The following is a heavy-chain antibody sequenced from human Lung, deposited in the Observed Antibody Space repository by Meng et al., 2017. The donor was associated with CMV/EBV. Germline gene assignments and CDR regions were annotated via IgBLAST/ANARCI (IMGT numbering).Heavy chain of an antibody. CDR3: ATDAVARGDY. J-gene: IGHJ4*02. CDR2: IIPFLGVA. D-gene: IGHD6-19*01. CDR1: GYTFTSYG. V-gene: IGHV1-69*10. Sequence: SVKVSCKASGYTFTSYGISWVRQAPGQGLEWMGGIIPFLGVASYAPKFKGRFTITTDKSTGTVYMDLSSLRSEDTAVYYCATDAVARGDYWGQGKRVTCSS.